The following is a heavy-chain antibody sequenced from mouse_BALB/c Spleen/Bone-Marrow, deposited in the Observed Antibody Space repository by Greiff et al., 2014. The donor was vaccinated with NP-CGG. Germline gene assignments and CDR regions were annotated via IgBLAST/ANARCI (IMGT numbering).Heavy chain of an antibody. Sequence: EVQLQQSGAELVKPGASVKLSCTASGFNIKDTYMHWVKQRPEQGLEWIGRIDPANGNIKYDPKFQGKATITADTSSNTAYLQHSSMTSEDTAVYYCAPQYYGRWFANWGQWTLVTVSA. D-gene: IGHD1-2*01. V-gene: IGHV14-3*02. CDR3: APQYYGRWFAN. J-gene: IGHJ3*01. CDR1: GFNIKDTY. CDR2: IDPANGNI.